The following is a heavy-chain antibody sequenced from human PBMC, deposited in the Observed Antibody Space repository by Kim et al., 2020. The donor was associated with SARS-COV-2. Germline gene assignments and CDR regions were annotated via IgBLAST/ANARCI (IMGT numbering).Heavy chain of an antibody. CDR1: GFSVRNNY. D-gene: IGHD5-12*01. CDR3: AREEGAYAMD. CDR2: ITTGGYT. Sequence: GGSLRLSCEVLGFSVRNNYMTWVRQAPGKGLEWVSTITTGGYTYSADSVKGRFTVSRDSSQNTLYLQMDRLRGEDTAVYYCAREEGAYAMDWGHGALVPV. V-gene: IGHV3-53*01. J-gene: IGHJ4*01.